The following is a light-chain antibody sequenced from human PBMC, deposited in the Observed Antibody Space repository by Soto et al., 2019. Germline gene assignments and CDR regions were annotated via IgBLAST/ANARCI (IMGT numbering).Light chain of an antibody. J-gene: IGKJ2*01. CDR1: QSINGW. V-gene: IGKV1-5*01. CDR3: QHYSTYPYT. CDR2: DAS. Sequence: DIQMTQSPSTLSASVGDRVVITCRASQSINGWLAWYQQNPGKAPNLLISDASNLESGVPSRFSGSGSGTEFTLTIDSLQPDDFATYFCQHYSTYPYTFGQWTKLEMK.